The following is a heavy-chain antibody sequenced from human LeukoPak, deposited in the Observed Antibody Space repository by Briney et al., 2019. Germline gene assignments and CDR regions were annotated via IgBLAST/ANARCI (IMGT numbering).Heavy chain of an antibody. CDR2: IYYSGST. D-gene: IGHD4-23*01. CDR3: ARADYGGNRMGYYYYYMDV. Sequence: PSETLSLTCTVSGGSISSSSYYWGWIRQPPGKGLEWIGSIYYSGSTYYNPSLKSRVTISVDTSKNQFSLKLSSVTAADTAVYYCARADYGGNRMGYYYYYMDVWGKGTTVTVSS. J-gene: IGHJ6*03. CDR1: GGSISSSSYY. V-gene: IGHV4-39*07.